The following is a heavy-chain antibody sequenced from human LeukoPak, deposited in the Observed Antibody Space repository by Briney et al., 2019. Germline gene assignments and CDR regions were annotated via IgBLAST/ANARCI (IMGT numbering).Heavy chain of an antibody. CDR2: IKQDANEK. CDR3: ARGGYFRLDY. V-gene: IGHV3-7*03. Sequence: GGSLRLSCAASGFIFTNYGMSWVRQAPGKGLEWVASIKQDANEKYYVDSVKGRFTISRDNAKNSLYLQMNSLRAEDTALYYCARGGYFRLDYWGQGTLVTVSS. J-gene: IGHJ4*02. D-gene: IGHD2-21*01. CDR1: GFIFTNYG.